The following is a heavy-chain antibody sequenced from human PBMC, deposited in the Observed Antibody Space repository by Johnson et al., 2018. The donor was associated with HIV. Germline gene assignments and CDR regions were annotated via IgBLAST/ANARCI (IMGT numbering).Heavy chain of an antibody. CDR2: ISYDGSNK. CDR3: ARDRTSRQGCAFDI. V-gene: IGHV3-30-3*01. Sequence: QVQLVESGGGVVQPGRSLRLSCAASGFTFSSYAMHWVRQAPGKGLEWVAVISYDGSNKYYADSVKGRFTISRDNSKNTLYLQMNSLRAEDTAVYYCARDRTSRQGCAFDIWGQGTMVTVSS. J-gene: IGHJ3*02. D-gene: IGHD2-15*01. CDR1: GFTFSSYA.